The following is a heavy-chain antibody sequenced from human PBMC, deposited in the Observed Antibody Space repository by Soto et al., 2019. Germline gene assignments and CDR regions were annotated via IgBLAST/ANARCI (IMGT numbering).Heavy chain of an antibody. J-gene: IGHJ6*02. CDR3: ARAESLSYYYAVDV. V-gene: IGHV1-18*01. CDR1: GYTFTNYG. CDR2: ISAYNGNT. Sequence: GASVKVSCKASGYTFTNYGISWVRQAPGQGLEWMGWISAYNGNTDYAQKFQGRVTMTTDTSTSTVYMELRSLRSDDTAVYFCARAESLSYYYAVDVWGQGTPVTVSS.